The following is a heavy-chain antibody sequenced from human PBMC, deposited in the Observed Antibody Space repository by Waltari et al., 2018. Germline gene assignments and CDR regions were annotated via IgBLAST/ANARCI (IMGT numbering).Heavy chain of an antibody. CDR2: INNYGSGT. CDR1: GFPLSSYW. D-gene: IGHD2-2*01. Sequence: EVQLVESGGGLVQPGGSLRLSCAAPGFPLSSYWIYWVRQAPWKGLVYVSSINNYGSGTTYTDSVKGRFTVSRDNAKNTLYLQMNSLRVEDTARYYCARGGAYHAFDIWGQGTVVTVSS. J-gene: IGHJ3*02. CDR3: ARGGAYHAFDI. V-gene: IGHV3-74*01.